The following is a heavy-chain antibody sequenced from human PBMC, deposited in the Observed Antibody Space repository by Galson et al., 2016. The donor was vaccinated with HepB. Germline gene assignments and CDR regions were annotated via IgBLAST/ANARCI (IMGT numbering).Heavy chain of an antibody. V-gene: IGHV1-18*01. J-gene: IGHJ4*02. CDR3: ARDQAPLPGDY. CDR1: GYTFTSRG. D-gene: IGHD2-15*01. CDR2: ISAYDGHT. Sequence: SVKVSCKASGYTFTSRGISWVRQAPGQGLEWMGWISAYDGHTKNGQKLQDRLTMTTDTSTSTAYMELRSLRSDDAAGYYCARDQAPLPGDYWGQGTLVTVSS.